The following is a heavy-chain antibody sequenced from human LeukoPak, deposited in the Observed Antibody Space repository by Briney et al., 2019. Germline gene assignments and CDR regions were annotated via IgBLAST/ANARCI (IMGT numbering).Heavy chain of an antibody. CDR2: INPNSGGT. J-gene: IGHJ4*02. CDR1: GYTFTSYY. Sequence: ASVKVSCKASGYTFTSYYMHWVRQAPGQGLEGLGWINPNSGGTNYAQKFQGRVTMTRDTSISTAYMELSRLRSDDTAVYYCATDFTFGGVIVRQTGVFWGQGTLVTVSS. D-gene: IGHD3-16*02. V-gene: IGHV1-2*02. CDR3: ATDFTFGGVIVRQTGVF.